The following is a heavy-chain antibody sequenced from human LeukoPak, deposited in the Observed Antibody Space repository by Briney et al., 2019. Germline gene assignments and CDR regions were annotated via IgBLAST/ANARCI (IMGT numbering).Heavy chain of an antibody. V-gene: IGHV4-39*07. J-gene: IGHJ5*02. CDR3: ARGQFIYGTYNWFDP. CDR1: GGSISSSSYY. Sequence: PSETLSLTCTVSGGSISSSSYYWGWIRQPPGKGLEWIGEMNYSGSTNYNPSLKSRVTISVDTSKNQVSLKLSSVTAADTAAYYCARGQFIYGTYNWFDPWGQGTLVTVSS. D-gene: IGHD3-10*01. CDR2: MNYSGST.